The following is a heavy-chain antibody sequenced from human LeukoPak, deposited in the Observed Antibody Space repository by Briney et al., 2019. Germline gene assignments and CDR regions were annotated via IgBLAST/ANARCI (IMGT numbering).Heavy chain of an antibody. D-gene: IGHD1-26*01. V-gene: IGHV3-23*01. Sequence: TGGSLRLSCAASGFTFSSNAMSWVRQAPGKGLELVSAISTGGGSTYYADSVKGRFTISRDNPNNTLYLQMNNLRAEDTAVHYCAKPRDSIVGTTTPTRLATLDIWGQGTMVTVSS. CDR2: ISTGGGST. J-gene: IGHJ3*02. CDR1: GFTFSSNA. CDR3: AKPRDSIVGTTTPTRLATLDI.